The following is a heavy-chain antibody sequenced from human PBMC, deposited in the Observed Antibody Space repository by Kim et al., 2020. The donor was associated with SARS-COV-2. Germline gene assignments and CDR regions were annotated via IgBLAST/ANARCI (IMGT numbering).Heavy chain of an antibody. CDR1: GFTFSSYA. CDR3: ARGRESGDYALPGWYFDL. J-gene: IGHJ2*01. V-gene: IGHV3-30-3*01. CDR2: ISYDGSNK. D-gene: IGHD2-21*02. Sequence: GGSLRLSCAASGFTFSSYAMHWVRQAPGKGLEWVAVISYDGSNKYYADSVKGRFTISRDNSKNTLYLQMNSLRAEDTAVYYCARGRESGDYALPGWYFDLWGRGTLVTVSS.